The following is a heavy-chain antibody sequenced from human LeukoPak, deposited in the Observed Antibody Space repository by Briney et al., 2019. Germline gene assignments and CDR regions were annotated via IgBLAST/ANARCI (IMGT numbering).Heavy chain of an antibody. J-gene: IGHJ3*01. CDR2: MDYSGTT. CDR3: ARHSGSQGGTFDV. CDR1: GGSNRIYY. D-gene: IGHD1-26*01. V-gene: IGHV4-59*08. Sequence: PSETLSLTCTVSGGSNRIYYWSWVRQPPGKELEWISCMDYSGTTDYNPSLKSRVTMSIDTSKDQFSLKLRSVTAADTAVYYCARHSGSQGGTFDVWGQGTMVTVSS.